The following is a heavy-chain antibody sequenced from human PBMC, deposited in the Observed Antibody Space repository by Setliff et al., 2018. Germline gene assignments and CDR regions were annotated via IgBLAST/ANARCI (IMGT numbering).Heavy chain of an antibody. V-gene: IGHV4-30-4*08. Sequence: PSETLSLTCTVSGGSISSGDYYWSWIRQPPGKGLEWIGYIYSSGSTYCNPSLKSRVSISVDTSKNQFSLKLSSVTAADTAVYYCARESRYYYDNLGTLDYWGQGTLVTVSS. D-gene: IGHD3-22*01. CDR3: ARESRYYYDNLGTLDY. CDR2: IYSSGST. CDR1: GGSISSGDYY. J-gene: IGHJ4*02.